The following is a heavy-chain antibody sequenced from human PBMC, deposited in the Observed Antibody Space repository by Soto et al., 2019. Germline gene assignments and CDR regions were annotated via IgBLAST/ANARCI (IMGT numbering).Heavy chain of an antibody. D-gene: IGHD2-2*01. CDR1: GFSLSTSAEG. J-gene: IGHJ4*02. Sequence: QITLKESGPTLVKPTQTLTLTCTFSGFSLSTSAEGVGWIRQPPGKALEWLALIYWDGDERYSPSLKSRRTITKDTSKNQVVLTMTNMDPADTATYSCAHGSCTSADCYPNPYLDYWGQGILVTVSS. CDR3: AHGSCTSADCYPNPYLDY. V-gene: IGHV2-5*02. CDR2: IYWDGDE.